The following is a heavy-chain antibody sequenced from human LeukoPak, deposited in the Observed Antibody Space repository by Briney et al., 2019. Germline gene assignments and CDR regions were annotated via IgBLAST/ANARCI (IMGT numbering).Heavy chain of an antibody. CDR1: GFTFSSYS. CDR3: ARDRGIVGTTGYYYMDV. Sequence: GGSLRLSCAASGFTFSSYSMNWVRQAPGKGLEGVSYISSSSSTIYYADSVKGRFTISRDDAKNSLYLQMNSLRAEDTAVYYCARDRGIVGTTGYYYMDVWGKGTTVTVSS. J-gene: IGHJ6*03. CDR2: ISSSSSTI. V-gene: IGHV3-48*01. D-gene: IGHD1-26*01.